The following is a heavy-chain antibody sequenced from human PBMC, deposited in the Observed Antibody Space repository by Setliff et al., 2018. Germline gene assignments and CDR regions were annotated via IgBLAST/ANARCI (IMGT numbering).Heavy chain of an antibody. CDR2: ISWDGVTT. Sequence: GASLKISCAASGFTFDDFAMHWVRQPPGKGLEWVSLISWDGVTTYYADSVKGRFTISRDSSKNSLSLQMNSLRVEDTAIYYCVRARDAFNWNSYYFASWGQGTLVTVSS. CDR3: VRARDAFNWNSYYFAS. D-gene: IGHD1-20*01. CDR1: GFTFDDFA. V-gene: IGHV3-43D*04. J-gene: IGHJ4*02.